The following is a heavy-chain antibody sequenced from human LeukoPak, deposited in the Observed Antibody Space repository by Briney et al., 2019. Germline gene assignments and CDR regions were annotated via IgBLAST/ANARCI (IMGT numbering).Heavy chain of an antibody. J-gene: IGHJ4*02. CDR2: IYYSGST. CDR1: GGPISSYY. V-gene: IGHV4-39*01. D-gene: IGHD3-3*02. Sequence: SETLSLTCTVSGGPISSYYWSWIRQPPGKGLEWIGSIYYSGSTYYNPSLKSRVTISVDTSKNQFSLKLSSVTAADTAVYYCASLARSYPPGDYWGQGTLVTVSS. CDR3: ASLARSYPPGDY.